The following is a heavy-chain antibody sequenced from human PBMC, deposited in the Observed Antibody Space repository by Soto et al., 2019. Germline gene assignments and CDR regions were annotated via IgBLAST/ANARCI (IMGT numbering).Heavy chain of an antibody. CDR1: GFTFSNAW. D-gene: IGHD6-25*01. CDR2: IKSKTDGGTT. V-gene: IGHV3-15*01. J-gene: IGHJ3*02. CDR3: TTDMGSGAFDI. Sequence: EVQLVESGGGLVKPGGSLRLSCAASGFTFSNAWMSWVRQAPGKGLEWVGRIKSKTDGGTTDYAAPVKGRFTISRDDSTNTLYLQMNRLKTEDTAVYYGTTDMGSGAFDIWGQGTMVTVSS.